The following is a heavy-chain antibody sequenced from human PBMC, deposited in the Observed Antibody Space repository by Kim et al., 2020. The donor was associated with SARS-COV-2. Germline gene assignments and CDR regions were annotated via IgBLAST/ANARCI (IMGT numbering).Heavy chain of an antibody. J-gene: IGHJ5*02. CDR3: AIDNRQQLTRWFDP. V-gene: IGHV4-59*02. CDR2: IYYSGST. D-gene: IGHD6-13*01. Sequence: SETLSLTCTVSGGSVSSYYWSWIRQPPGKGLEWIGYIYYSGSTNYNPSLKSRVTMSVDTSKNQFSLNLSSVTAADTAVYYCAIDNRQQLTRWFDPWVQGT. CDR1: GGSVSSYY.